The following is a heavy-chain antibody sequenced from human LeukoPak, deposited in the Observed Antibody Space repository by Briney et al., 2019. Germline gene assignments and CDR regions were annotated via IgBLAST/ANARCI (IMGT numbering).Heavy chain of an antibody. D-gene: IGHD4-11*01. J-gene: IGHJ5*02. CDR2: IYYSGGST. V-gene: IGHV4-59*01. CDR1: AGSISSSY. Sequence: PSETLSLTCTVSAGSISSSYWSWIRQPPGKGLEWIGYIYYSGGSTNYNPSLKSRVTISVDTSKNQFSLKLSSVTAADTAVHYCARDYSNYGFDPWGQGTLVTVSS. CDR3: ARDYSNYGFDP.